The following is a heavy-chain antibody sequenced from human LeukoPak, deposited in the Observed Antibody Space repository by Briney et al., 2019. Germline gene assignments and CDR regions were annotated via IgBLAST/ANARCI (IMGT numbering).Heavy chain of an antibody. CDR2: MNPNSGNT. CDR1: GYTFTSYD. J-gene: IGHJ4*02. D-gene: IGHD5-18*01. Sequence: ASVKVSCKASGYTFTSYDINWVRQATGQGLEWMGWMNPNSGNTGYAQQFQGRLTMTRETSISTAYMELSSLRSEDTAVYYCGSFRGYSSWGQGTLVTVSS. CDR3: GSFRGYSS. V-gene: IGHV1-8*01.